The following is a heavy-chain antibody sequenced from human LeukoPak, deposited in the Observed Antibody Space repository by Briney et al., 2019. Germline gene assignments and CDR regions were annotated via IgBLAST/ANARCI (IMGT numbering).Heavy chain of an antibody. J-gene: IGHJ4*02. D-gene: IGHD1-26*01. CDR1: GYTFSRYG. CDR3: ARLVGAIRFDS. Sequence: GASVKVSCKASGYTFSRYGISWVRQAPGQGLEWMGWVSDYAGNTNYAQKVQGRVTMTTDTSTSTAYMELRSLRSDDTAVYYCARLVGAIRFDSWGRGTLVTVSS. CDR2: VSDYAGNT. V-gene: IGHV1-18*01.